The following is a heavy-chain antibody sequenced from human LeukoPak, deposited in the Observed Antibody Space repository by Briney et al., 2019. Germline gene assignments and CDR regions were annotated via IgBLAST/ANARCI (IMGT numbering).Heavy chain of an antibody. J-gene: IGHJ4*02. Sequence: SETLSLTCTVSGGSISSYYWSWIRQHPGKGLEWIGYIYYSGSTYYNPSLKSRVTISVDTSKNQFSLKLSSVTAADMAVYYCARFVRGTIFGVVTHFDYWGQGTLVTVSS. D-gene: IGHD3-3*01. V-gene: IGHV4-59*06. CDR2: IYYSGST. CDR1: GGSISSYY. CDR3: ARFVRGTIFGVVTHFDY.